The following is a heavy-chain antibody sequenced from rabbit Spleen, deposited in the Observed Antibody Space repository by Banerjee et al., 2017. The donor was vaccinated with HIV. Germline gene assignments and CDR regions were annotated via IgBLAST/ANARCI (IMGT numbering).Heavy chain of an antibody. Sequence: QQQLEESGGGLVKPGGTLTLTCTASGFDFSNYGVTWVRQAPGKGLEWIGYIEPIFGRKYYASWVNGRFTISSHNAQNTLYLQLNSLTAADTAMYFCARGVTGGYHNWVDYFDLWGPGTLVTVS. CDR2: IEPIFGRK. D-gene: IGHD1-1*01. V-gene: IGHV1S43*01. CDR1: GFDFSNYG. CDR3: ARGVTGGYHNWVDYFDL. J-gene: IGHJ4*01.